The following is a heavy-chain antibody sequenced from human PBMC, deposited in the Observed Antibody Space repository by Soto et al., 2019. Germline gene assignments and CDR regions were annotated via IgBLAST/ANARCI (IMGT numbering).Heavy chain of an antibody. V-gene: IGHV3-48*02. CDR3: AREPSGGDDYGDPLES. CDR2: ISSESITT. CDR1: GFTFSSYS. J-gene: IGHJ5*01. Sequence: EVQLVESGGGLVQPGGSLRLSCAASGFTFSSYSMNWVRQAPGKGLEWVSYISSESITTYYADSVKGRFAISRDNAKNSLYLQMDSLRDEDTAVYYCAREPSGGDDYGDPLESWGQGTLLTVSS. D-gene: IGHD4-17*01.